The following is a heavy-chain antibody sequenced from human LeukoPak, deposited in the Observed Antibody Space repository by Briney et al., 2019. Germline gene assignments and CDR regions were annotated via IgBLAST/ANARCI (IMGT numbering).Heavy chain of an antibody. J-gene: IGHJ6*04. CDR1: GFTFSSYS. CDR2: ISGSGGST. CDR3: AKEFGDYYGSGSKSWMDV. Sequence: PGGSLRLSRAASGFTFSSYSMNWVRQAPGKGLEWVSFISGSGGSTYYADSVKGRFTISRDNSKNTLYLQMNSLRVEDTAVYYCAKEFGDYYGSGSKSWMDVWGKGTTVIVSS. V-gene: IGHV3-23*01. D-gene: IGHD3-10*01.